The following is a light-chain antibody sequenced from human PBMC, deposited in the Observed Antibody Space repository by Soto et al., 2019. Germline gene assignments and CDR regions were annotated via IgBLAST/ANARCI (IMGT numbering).Light chain of an antibody. CDR2: GAS. J-gene: IGKJ4*01. Sequence: EIVLTQSPGTLSLSPGERATLSCTASQSVRNNYLAWYQQKPGQAPRLLINGASSRATGIPDRFSGSGSGTGFTLTISRLEPEDFAVFYCQQYGSAPETFGGGTKVEIK. CDR3: QQYGSAPET. CDR1: QSVRNNY. V-gene: IGKV3-20*01.